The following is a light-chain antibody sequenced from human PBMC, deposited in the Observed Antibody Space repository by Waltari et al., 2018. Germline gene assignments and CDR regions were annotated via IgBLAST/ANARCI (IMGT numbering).Light chain of an antibody. CDR3: QQSYSSPWT. J-gene: IGKJ1*01. CDR2: ASN. V-gene: IGKV1-39*01. Sequence: DIQMTQSPSSLSASVGDRITITCRASPSIDFYLHWYRQRPGKAPELLISASNILQSGVPSRFRGSGSGTEFTLTISSLQTEDFAIYYCQQSYSSPWTFGPGTKVEIK. CDR1: PSIDFY.